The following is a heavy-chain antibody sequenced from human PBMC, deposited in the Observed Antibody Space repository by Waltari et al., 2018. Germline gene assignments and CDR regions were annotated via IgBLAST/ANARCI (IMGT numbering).Heavy chain of an antibody. CDR2: IYHSGST. V-gene: IGHV4-30-2*01. Sequence: QLQLQESGSGLVKPSQTLSLTCAVSGGSISSGGYSWSWIRQPPGKGLEWIGYIYHSGSTFYNPSLKSRVTISVDRSKNQFSLKLSSVTAADTAVYYCARVKRSDYYDSSGYRYYYYGMDVWGQGTTVTVSS. J-gene: IGHJ6*02. D-gene: IGHD3-22*01. CDR3: ARVKRSDYYDSSGYRYYYYGMDV. CDR1: GGSISSGGYS.